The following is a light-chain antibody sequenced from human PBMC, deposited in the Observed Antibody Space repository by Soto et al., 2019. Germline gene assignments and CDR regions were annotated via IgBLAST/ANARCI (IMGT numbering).Light chain of an antibody. V-gene: IGKV3-15*01. CDR2: DAS. Sequence: EAMMTQSPDTLSVSLGERATLSCRASQSLRSSLAWYQQKPGQAPRLLIYDASTRATGIPARFSGSGSGTDFTLTISGLQSEDFAVYYCQQYVTSSPRTFGQGTKV. CDR1: QSLRSS. CDR3: QQYVTSSPRT. J-gene: IGKJ1*01.